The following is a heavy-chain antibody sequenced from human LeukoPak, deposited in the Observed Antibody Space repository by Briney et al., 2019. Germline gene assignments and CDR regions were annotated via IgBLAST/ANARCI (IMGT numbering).Heavy chain of an antibody. CDR1: GLTFSSYW. CDR3: AREVQLLWYYYYMDV. CDR2: IKQDGSEK. Sequence: PGGSLRLSCAASGLTFSSYWMSWVRQAPGKGLEWVANIKQDGSEKYYVDSVKGRFTISRDNAKNSLYLQMNSLRAEDTAVYYCAREVQLLWYYYYMDVWGKGTTVTVSS. V-gene: IGHV3-7*01. D-gene: IGHD2-2*01. J-gene: IGHJ6*03.